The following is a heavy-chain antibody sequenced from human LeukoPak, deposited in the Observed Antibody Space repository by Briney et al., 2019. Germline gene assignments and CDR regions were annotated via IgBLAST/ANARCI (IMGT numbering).Heavy chain of an antibody. Sequence: SVKVSCKASGGTFSSYAISWVRQAPGQGLEWMGGIIPILGTANYAQKFQGRVTITADKSTSTAYMELSSLRSEDTAVHYCARVAGYCSGGSCKSDYWGQGTLVTVSS. CDR1: GGTFSSYA. D-gene: IGHD2-15*01. V-gene: IGHV1-69*10. CDR3: ARVAGYCSGGSCKSDY. J-gene: IGHJ4*02. CDR2: IIPILGTA.